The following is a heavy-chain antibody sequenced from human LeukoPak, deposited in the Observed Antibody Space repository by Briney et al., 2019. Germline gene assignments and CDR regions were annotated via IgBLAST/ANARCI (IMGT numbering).Heavy chain of an antibody. J-gene: IGHJ3*02. D-gene: IGHD4-23*01. CDR3: ARDTLEYSNSPDALDI. Sequence: GGSLRLSCAASGFTFSSYAVGWVRQAPGKGLEWVSYIGSSGSTVYYADSVKGRFTISRDNAKNSLYMQMESLRDEDTAIYYCARDTLEYSNSPDALDIWGQGTMVTVSS. CDR2: IGSSGSTV. CDR1: GFTFSSYA. V-gene: IGHV3-48*02.